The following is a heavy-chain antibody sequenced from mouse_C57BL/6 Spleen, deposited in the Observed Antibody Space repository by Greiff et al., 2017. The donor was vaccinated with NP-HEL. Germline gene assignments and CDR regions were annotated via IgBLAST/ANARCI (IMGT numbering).Heavy chain of an antibody. CDR1: GFNIKDDY. CDR3: TTPPYYYGSSFFDD. Sequence: VQLQQSGAELVRPGASVKLSCTASGFNIKDDYMHLVKQRPEQGLEWIGWIDPENGDTEYASKFQGKATITADTSSNTAYLQLSSLTSEDTAVYYCTTPPYYYGSSFFDDWGQGTTLTVSS. D-gene: IGHD1-1*01. CDR2: IDPENGDT. V-gene: IGHV14-4*01. J-gene: IGHJ2*01.